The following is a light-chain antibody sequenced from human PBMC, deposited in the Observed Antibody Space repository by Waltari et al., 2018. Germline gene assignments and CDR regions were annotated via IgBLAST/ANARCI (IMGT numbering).Light chain of an antibody. CDR2: ENA. J-gene: IGLJ3*02. CDR3: QVCDTATDHWV. CDR1: KLQSQT. Sequence: SYVLTQPPSVSVAPGQTARITCGGDKLQSQTVHWYQQKPGQPPLLVVFENADRPSGIPERFSGSNSGNTATLTITRVEVGDEADFYCQVCDTATDHWVFGGGTKLTVL. V-gene: IGLV3-21*02.